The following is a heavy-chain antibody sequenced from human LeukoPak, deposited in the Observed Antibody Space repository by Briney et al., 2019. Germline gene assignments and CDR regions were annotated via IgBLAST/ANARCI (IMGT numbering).Heavy chain of an antibody. CDR3: ARGPTNLYYYDSSGYLFDY. D-gene: IGHD3-22*01. J-gene: IGHJ4*02. CDR1: GFTFSSYA. V-gene: IGHV3-30-3*01. Sequence: GGSLRLSCAASGFTFSSYAMHWVRQAPGKGLEWVAVISYDGSNKYYADSVKGRFTISRDNSKNTLYLQMNSLRAEDTAVYYCARGPTNLYYYDSSGYLFDYWGQGTLVTVSS. CDR2: ISYDGSNK.